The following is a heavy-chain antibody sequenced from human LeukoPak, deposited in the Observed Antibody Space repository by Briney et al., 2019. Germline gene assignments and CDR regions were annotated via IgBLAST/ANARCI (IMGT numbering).Heavy chain of an antibody. D-gene: IGHD3/OR15-3a*01. CDR2: IYYSGNT. J-gene: IGHJ4*02. V-gene: IGHV4-39*01. Sequence: WVRQAPGKGLEWIGSIYYSGNTYYNPSLKSRVTISLDTSRNQFSLRLSSVTAADTAVYYCARQTGSGLFILPGGQGTLVTVSS. CDR3: ARQTGSGLFILP.